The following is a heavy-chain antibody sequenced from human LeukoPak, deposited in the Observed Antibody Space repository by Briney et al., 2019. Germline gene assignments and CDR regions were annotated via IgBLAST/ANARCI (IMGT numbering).Heavy chain of an antibody. D-gene: IGHD7-27*01. CDR2: VSADNGNT. J-gene: IGHJ4*02. CDR3: AKNRGSTWWDLVDY. V-gene: IGHV1-18*01. Sequence: ASVKVSRKASGHTFTNYGVTWVRQAPGQGLEWMGWVSADNGNTNFAQKFQDRVTISIDTSTSTAFMELRSLRSDDTAVYYRAKNRGSTWWDLVDYWGQGTLVTVSS. CDR1: GHTFTNYG.